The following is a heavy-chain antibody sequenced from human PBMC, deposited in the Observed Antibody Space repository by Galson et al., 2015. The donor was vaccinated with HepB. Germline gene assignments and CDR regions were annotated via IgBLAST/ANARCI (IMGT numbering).Heavy chain of an antibody. V-gene: IGHV3-23*01. D-gene: IGHD3-22*01. J-gene: IGHJ4*02. CDR3: AKSGYDRSGLYQRFES. CDR2: ISSNGGFI. CDR1: RFTFSSYD. Sequence: SLRLSCAASRFTFSSYDMNWVRQAPGKGQEWVSTISSNGGFIKYADSVKGRFTISRDNSKDTLFLQMNSLRAEDTARYYCAKSGYDRSGLYQRFESWDQGTLVSVSS.